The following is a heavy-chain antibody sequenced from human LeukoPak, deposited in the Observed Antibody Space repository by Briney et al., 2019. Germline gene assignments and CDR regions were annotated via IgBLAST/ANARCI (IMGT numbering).Heavy chain of an antibody. V-gene: IGHV3-15*01. CDR1: GFTFSNAW. D-gene: IGHD6-19*01. J-gene: IGHJ4*02. CDR3: TTYVYRGGWYHFDY. Sequence: GGSLRLSCAASGFTFSNAWMSWVRQAPGKGLEWVGRIKSKTDGGTTDYAAPVKGRFTISRDDSKNTLFLQMSSLKTDDTAVYYCTTYVYRGGWYHFDYWGQGTLVTVSS. CDR2: IKSKTDGGTT.